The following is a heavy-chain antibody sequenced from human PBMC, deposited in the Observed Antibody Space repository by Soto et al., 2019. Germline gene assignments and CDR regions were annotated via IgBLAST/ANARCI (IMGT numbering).Heavy chain of an antibody. J-gene: IGHJ5*02. Sequence: ASVKVSCKASGYTFTSYGISWVRQAPGQGLEWMGWISAYNGNTNYAQKLQGRVTMTTDTSTSTAYMELRSLRSDDTAVYYCARVDRMYYAFWSGYSPTHFDPWGQGTLVTVS. V-gene: IGHV1-18*04. CDR3: ARVDRMYYAFWSGYSPTHFDP. CDR2: ISAYNGNT. D-gene: IGHD3-3*01. CDR1: GYTFTSYG.